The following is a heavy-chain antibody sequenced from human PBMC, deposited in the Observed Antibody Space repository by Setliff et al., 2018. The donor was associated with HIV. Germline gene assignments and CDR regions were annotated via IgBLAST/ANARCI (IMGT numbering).Heavy chain of an antibody. CDR1: GYYFNIDY. J-gene: IGHJ4*02. CDR3: ASAGSGTRAPPRY. CDR2: INPNSGGT. Sequence: ASVKVSCQTFGYYFNIDYMHWVRQAPGQGLEWMGWINPNSGGTTYAQKFQGRVTMTRDTSISTAYMEVSRLRSDDTAVYYCASAGSGTRAPPRYWGQGTLVTVSS. D-gene: IGHD1-1*01. V-gene: IGHV1-2*02.